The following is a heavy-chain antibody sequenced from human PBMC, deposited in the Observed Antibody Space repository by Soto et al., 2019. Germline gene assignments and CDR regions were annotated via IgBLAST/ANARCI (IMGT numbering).Heavy chain of an antibody. V-gene: IGHV1-69*01. CDR2: IIPIFGTA. D-gene: IGHD6-19*01. CDR3: ARDLGDSSGWYPANY. Sequence: QVQLVQSGAEVKKPGSSVKVSCKASGVTFSSYAISWVRQAPGQGLEWMGGIIPIFGTANYAQKFQGRVTITADEATSTAYMELSSLRSEDTAVYYCARDLGDSSGWYPANYWGKGTMVTVSS. CDR1: GVTFSSYA. J-gene: IGHJ4*02.